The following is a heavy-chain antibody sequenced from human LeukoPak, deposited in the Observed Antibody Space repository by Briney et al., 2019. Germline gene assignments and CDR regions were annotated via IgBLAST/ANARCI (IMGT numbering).Heavy chain of an antibody. Sequence: PGGSLRLSCAASGFTFSSYSMNWVRQAPGKGLEWVSSISSSSSYIYYADSVKGRFTISRDNAKNSLYLQMNSLRAEDTAVYYCARAPIAATTPFDYWGQGTLVTVSS. V-gene: IGHV3-21*01. J-gene: IGHJ4*02. CDR2: ISSSSSYI. CDR1: GFTFSSYS. D-gene: IGHD5-12*01. CDR3: ARAPIAATTPFDY.